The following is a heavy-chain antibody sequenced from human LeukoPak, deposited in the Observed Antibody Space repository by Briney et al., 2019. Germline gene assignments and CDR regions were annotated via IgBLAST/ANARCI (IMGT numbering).Heavy chain of an antibody. J-gene: IGHJ3*02. CDR3: ARDLGIVGATIGAFDI. Sequence: GGSLRLSCVASGFTFSDYYMSWIRQAPGKGLEWVSSISSSSSYIYYADSVKGRFTISRDNAKNSLYLQMNSLRAEDTAVYYCARDLGIVGATIGAFDIWGQGTMVTVSS. CDR2: ISSSSSYI. V-gene: IGHV3-11*06. CDR1: GFTFSDYY. D-gene: IGHD1-26*01.